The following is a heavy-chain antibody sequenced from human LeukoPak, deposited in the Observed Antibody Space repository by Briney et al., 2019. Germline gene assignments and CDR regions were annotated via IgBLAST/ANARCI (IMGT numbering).Heavy chain of an antibody. Sequence: SETLSLTRIVSGGSVSSSSYYWGWIRQPPGRGLEWIGSVYYKGNTYYIPSLKSRVTISVDTSKNQFSPKLSSVTAADTAVYYCARAVGNRYYYDSSGYYYDSEYFQHWGQGTLVTVSS. CDR2: VYYKGNT. J-gene: IGHJ1*01. D-gene: IGHD3-22*01. CDR1: GGSVSSSSYY. V-gene: IGHV4-39*07. CDR3: ARAVGNRYYYDSSGYYYDSEYFQH.